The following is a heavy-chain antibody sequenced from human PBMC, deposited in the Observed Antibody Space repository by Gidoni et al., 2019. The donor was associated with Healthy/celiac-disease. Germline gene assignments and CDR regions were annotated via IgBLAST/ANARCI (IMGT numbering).Heavy chain of an antibody. V-gene: IGHV3-73*02. CDR1: GFTFSGSA. CDR3: TRHTSAAGTGGDY. Sequence: EVQLVESGGGLVQPGGSLKPSCAASGFTFSGSAMHWVRQASGKGLEWVGRIRSKANSYTTAYAASVKGRFTISRDDSKNTAYLQMNSLKTEDTAVYYCTRHTSAAGTGGDYWGQGTLVTVSS. J-gene: IGHJ4*02. D-gene: IGHD6-13*01. CDR2: IRSKANSYTT.